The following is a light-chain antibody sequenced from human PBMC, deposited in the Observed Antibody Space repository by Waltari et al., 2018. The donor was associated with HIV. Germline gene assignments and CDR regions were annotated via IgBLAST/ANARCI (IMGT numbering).Light chain of an antibody. V-gene: IGLV4-69*01. CDR1: RGHSRYA. J-gene: IGLJ3*02. Sequence: QLVLTQSPSASASLGASVKLTCTLSRGHSRYAIAWHQQQPEKGPRYLMKLNSDGSHSKGDGIPDRFSGSSSGAERYLTISSLQSEDEADYYCQTWSVFGGGTKLTVL. CDR3: QTWSV. CDR2: LNSDGSH.